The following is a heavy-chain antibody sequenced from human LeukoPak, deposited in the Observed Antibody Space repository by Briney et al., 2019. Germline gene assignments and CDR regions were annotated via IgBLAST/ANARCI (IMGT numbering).Heavy chain of an antibody. J-gene: IGHJ4*02. D-gene: IGHD4/OR15-4a*01. CDR2: ISGSGGST. CDR1: GFTFSSYD. V-gene: IGHV3-23*01. Sequence: GGSLRLSCAASGFTFSSYDMSWVRQAPGKGLEWVSGISGSGGSTYYSDSVKGRFTISRDNSKNTLYLQMNSLRAEDTAVYYCARRAGAYSHPYDYWGQGTLVTVSS. CDR3: ARRAGAYSHPYDY.